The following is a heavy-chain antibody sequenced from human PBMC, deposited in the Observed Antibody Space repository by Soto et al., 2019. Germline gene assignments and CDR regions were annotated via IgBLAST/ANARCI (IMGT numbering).Heavy chain of an antibody. J-gene: IGHJ6*03. V-gene: IGHV3-30*18. D-gene: IGHD1-1*01. Sequence: QVQLVESGGGVVQPGRSLRLSCAVSGFTFSSYGMYWVRQAPGKGLEWVAVISYDGSNKYYADSVKGRFTISRDNSKNTLYLQMNSLRAEDTAVYYCAKDGNPSYHYYYMDVWGKGTTVTVSS. CDR2: ISYDGSNK. CDR1: GFTFSSYG. CDR3: AKDGNPSYHYYYMDV.